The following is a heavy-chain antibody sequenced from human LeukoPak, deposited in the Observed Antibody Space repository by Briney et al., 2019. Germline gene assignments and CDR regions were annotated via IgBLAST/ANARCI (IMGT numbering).Heavy chain of an antibody. CDR3: ARLRGTMRGMDV. D-gene: IGHD3-16*01. J-gene: IGHJ6*02. CDR1: GFTVSSNY. CDR2: IYSGGST. V-gene: IGHV3-53*01. Sequence: GGSLRLSCAASGFTVSSNYMSWVRQAPGKGLEWVSVIYSGGSTYYADSVKGRFTISRDNSKNTLYPQMNSLRAEDTAVYYCARLRGTMRGMDVWGQGTTVTVSS.